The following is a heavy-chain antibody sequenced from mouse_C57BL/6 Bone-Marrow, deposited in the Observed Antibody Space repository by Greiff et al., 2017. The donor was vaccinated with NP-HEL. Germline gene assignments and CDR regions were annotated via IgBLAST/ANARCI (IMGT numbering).Heavy chain of an antibody. CDR2: SRNKANDYTT. D-gene: IGHD6-5*01. V-gene: IGHV7-1*01. CDR3: ARDGGPIYAMDY. J-gene: IGHJ4*01. CDR1: GFTFSDFY. Sequence: EVQVVESGGGLVQSGRSLRLSCATSGFTFSDFYMEWVRQAPGKGLEWIAASRNKANDYTTEYSASVKGRFIVSRDTSQSILYLQMNALRAEDTAIYYCARDGGPIYAMDYWGQGTSVTVSS.